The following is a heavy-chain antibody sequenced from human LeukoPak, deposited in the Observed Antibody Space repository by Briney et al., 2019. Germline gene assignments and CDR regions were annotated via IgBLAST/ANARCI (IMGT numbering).Heavy chain of an antibody. V-gene: IGHV3-30*01. J-gene: IGHJ6*02. D-gene: IGHD6-19*01. Sequence: ADSVKGRFTISRDNSKNTLYPQMNSLRAEDTAVYYCARAPRGAVAGTYYYYGMDVWGQGTTVTVSS. CDR3: ARAPRGAVAGTYYYYGMDV.